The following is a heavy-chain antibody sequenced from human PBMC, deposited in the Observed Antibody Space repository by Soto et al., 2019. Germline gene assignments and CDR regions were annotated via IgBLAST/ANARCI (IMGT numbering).Heavy chain of an antibody. D-gene: IGHD3-22*01. CDR2: ISSSSSYI. CDR3: ARDQLYYNDISGRPLNAFDV. J-gene: IGHJ3*01. CDR1: GFTFGSYN. Sequence: GGSLRLSCAASGFTFGSYNMNWVRQAPGKGLEWVSSISSSSSYIYYADSVKGRFTISRDNAKNSLYLQMNSLRAEDTAVYYCARDQLYYNDISGRPLNAFDVWGQGTMVTVSS. V-gene: IGHV3-21*01.